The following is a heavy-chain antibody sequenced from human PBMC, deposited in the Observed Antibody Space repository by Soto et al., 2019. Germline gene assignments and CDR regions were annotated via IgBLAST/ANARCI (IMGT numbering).Heavy chain of an antibody. CDR3: ARLLNPNYYDSSGPQYYFDY. Sequence: SETLSLTCAVYGGSFSGYYWSWIRQPPGKGLEWIGEINHSGSTNYNPSLKSRITISVDTSKNQYSLKLSSVTAADTAVYYCARLLNPNYYDSSGPQYYFDYWGQGTLVTVSS. V-gene: IGHV4-34*01. CDR1: GGSFSGYY. D-gene: IGHD3-22*01. CDR2: INHSGST. J-gene: IGHJ4*02.